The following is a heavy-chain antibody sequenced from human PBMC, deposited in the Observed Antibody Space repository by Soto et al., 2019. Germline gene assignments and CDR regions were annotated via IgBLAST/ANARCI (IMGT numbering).Heavy chain of an antibody. CDR2: IYHSGST. J-gene: IGHJ6*02. CDR3: ARGYYYLGYEGYGMDV. D-gene: IGHD3-16*01. Sequence: QVQLQESGPGLVKPSGTLSLTCAVSGGSISSSNWWSWVRQPPGKGLEWIGEIYHSGSTNYNPSLKSRFTISVDKSKNQCSLKLSSVTAADTAVYYCARGYYYLGYEGYGMDVWGQGTTVTVSS. V-gene: IGHV4-4*02. CDR1: GGSISSSNW.